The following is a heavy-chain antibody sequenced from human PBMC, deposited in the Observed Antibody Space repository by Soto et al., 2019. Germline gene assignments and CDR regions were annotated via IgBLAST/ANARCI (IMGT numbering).Heavy chain of an antibody. CDR1: RGSVSSRSYY. J-gene: IGHJ6*02. V-gene: IGHV4-61*01. Sequence: QVQMQESGPALVKPSETLSLTCTVSRGSVSSRSYYWSWIRQPPGKGLEWIGYNTYIDYSGSTNYNPSLKISVTGSLVTSTNQFCLEMSSVSASDTAAYYCSRDRIVEGDYYGMVVWGQGTTVTVSS. CDR3: SRDRIVEGDYYGMVV. D-gene: IGHD2-15*01. CDR2: NTYIDYSGST.